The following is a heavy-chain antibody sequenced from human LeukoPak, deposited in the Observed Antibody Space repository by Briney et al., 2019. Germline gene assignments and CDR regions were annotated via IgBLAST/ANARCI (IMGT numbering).Heavy chain of an antibody. CDR2: IYHSGST. J-gene: IGHJ4*02. CDR1: GGSISSGGSS. Sequence: SQTLSLTCAVSGGSISSGGSSWSWIRQPPGKGLEWIGYIYHSGSTYYNPSLKSRVTISVDRSKNQFSLKLSSVTAADTAVYYCARGADSSGYYPFDYWGQGTLVTVSS. D-gene: IGHD3-22*01. V-gene: IGHV4-30-2*01. CDR3: ARGADSSGYYPFDY.